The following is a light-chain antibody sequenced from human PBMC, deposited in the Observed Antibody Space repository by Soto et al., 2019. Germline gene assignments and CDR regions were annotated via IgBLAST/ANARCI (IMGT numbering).Light chain of an antibody. Sequence: EIVMTQSPATLSVSPGERATLSCRASQSVSSNLAWYQQKPGQAPRLLIYGASTRATGIPDRFSGSGSGTQFTLTISRLQSEDSAVYFCQQNNRWPHITFGQATHWRL. CDR2: GAS. CDR1: QSVSSN. CDR3: QQNNRWPHIT. V-gene: IGKV3-15*01. J-gene: IGKJ5*01.